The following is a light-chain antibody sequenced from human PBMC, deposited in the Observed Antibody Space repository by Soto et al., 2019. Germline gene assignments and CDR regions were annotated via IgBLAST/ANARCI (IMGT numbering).Light chain of an antibody. Sequence: QSVLAQPASVSGSPGQSITISCTGSSSDVGAYNFVSWYQHHPGKAPKLILYEVTTRPSGVSSRFSGSKSGNTASLTISGLQAEDEADYYCSSYTSSSTLDVFGTGTKVTVL. CDR1: SSDVGAYNF. J-gene: IGLJ1*01. CDR3: SSYTSSSTLDV. V-gene: IGLV2-14*01. CDR2: EVT.